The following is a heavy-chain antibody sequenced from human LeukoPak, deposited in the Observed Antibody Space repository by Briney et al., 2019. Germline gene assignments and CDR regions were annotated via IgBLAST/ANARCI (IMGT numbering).Heavy chain of an antibody. Sequence: GGSLRLSCAASGFTFSSYWMTWVRQAPGKGLEYVVNIKEDGSEKYYVDSVKGRFTTSRDSSKNSLYLQMNSLRTEDTALYYCAKDNYYDTSGYYGYWGQGTLVTVSS. J-gene: IGHJ4*02. CDR3: AKDNYYDTSGYYGY. V-gene: IGHV3-7*05. D-gene: IGHD3-22*01. CDR2: IKEDGSEK. CDR1: GFTFSSYW.